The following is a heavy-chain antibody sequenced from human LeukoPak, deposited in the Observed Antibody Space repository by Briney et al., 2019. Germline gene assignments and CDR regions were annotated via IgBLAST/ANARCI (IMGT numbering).Heavy chain of an antibody. D-gene: IGHD2-15*01. J-gene: IGHJ4*02. CDR1: GGSFSGYY. CDR2: INHSGST. Sequence: SETLSLTCAVYGGSFSGYYWSWIRQPPGKGLEWIGEINHSGSTNYNPSLKSRVTISVDTSKNQFSLKLSSVTAADTAVYYCARGFKRGVGGIGYSGQGTLVTVSS. V-gene: IGHV4-34*01. CDR3: ARGFKRGVGGIGY.